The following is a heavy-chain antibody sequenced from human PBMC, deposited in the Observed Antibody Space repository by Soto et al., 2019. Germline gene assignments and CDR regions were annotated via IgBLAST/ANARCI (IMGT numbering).Heavy chain of an antibody. CDR3: ARGRGCSTGCHNFDY. CDR1: GFTFSSYW. J-gene: IGHJ4*02. V-gene: IGHV3-7*01. CDR2: IKQDGSEK. Sequence: EVQLVESGGGLVQPGGSLRLSCAASGFTFSSYWMSWVRQAPGKGLEWVANIKQDGSEKYYADSVKGRFTISRDNAKNSLYLQMNSLRAEDTAVYYCARGRGCSTGCHNFDYWGQGTLVTVSS. D-gene: IGHD2-2*01.